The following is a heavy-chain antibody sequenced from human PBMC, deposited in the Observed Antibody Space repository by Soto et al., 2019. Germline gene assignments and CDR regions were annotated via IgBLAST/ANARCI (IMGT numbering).Heavy chain of an antibody. CDR3: ARDADITDAFDI. CDR2: ISYDGSNK. J-gene: IGHJ3*02. CDR1: GFTFSSYA. Sequence: QVQLVESGGGVVQPGRSLRLSCAASGFTFSSYAMHWVRQAPGKGLEWVAVISYDGSNKYYADPVKGRFTISRDNSKNTLYLQMNSLRAEDTAVYYCARDADITDAFDIWGQGTMVTVSS. V-gene: IGHV3-30-3*01. D-gene: IGHD3-9*01.